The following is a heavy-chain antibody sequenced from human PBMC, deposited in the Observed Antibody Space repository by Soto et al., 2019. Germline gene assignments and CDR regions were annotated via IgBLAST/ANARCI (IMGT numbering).Heavy chain of an antibody. V-gene: IGHV1-69*01. Sequence: QVQLVQSGAEVKKPGSSVKVSCKASGGTFSSYAISWVRQAPGQGLEWMGGIIPIFGTANYAQKFQGRVTITADESTSTAYMELSSLRSEDTAVYYCARDRYCSSTSCYTRDYYGMGVWGQGTTVTVSS. CDR2: IIPIFGTA. CDR3: ARDRYCSSTSCYTRDYYGMGV. D-gene: IGHD2-2*02. CDR1: GGTFSSYA. J-gene: IGHJ6*02.